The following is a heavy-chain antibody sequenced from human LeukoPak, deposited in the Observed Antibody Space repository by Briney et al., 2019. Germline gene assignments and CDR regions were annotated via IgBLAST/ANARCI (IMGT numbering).Heavy chain of an antibody. CDR3: ARGLYRGYSGYDHFDF. D-gene: IGHD5-12*01. J-gene: IGHJ4*02. Sequence: GGSLRLSCAASGFTFSNAWMSWVRQAPGKGLEWVGRIKSKTDGGTTYYADAVKGRFTISRDNAKNSLYLQMSSLRAEDTAVYYCARGLYRGYSGYDHFDFWGQGTLVTVSS. CDR1: GFTFSNAW. V-gene: IGHV3-15*01. CDR2: IKSKTDGGTT.